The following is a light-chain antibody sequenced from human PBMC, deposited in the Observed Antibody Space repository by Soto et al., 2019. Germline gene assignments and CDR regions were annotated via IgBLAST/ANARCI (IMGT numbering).Light chain of an antibody. Sequence: DIQMTQSPSSLSASVGDRVTITCRASQSISSYLNWYQQKPGKAPKLLIFDASSLESGVPSRFSGSGSGTEFTLTISRLEPEDFAVYYCQQYGSSGTFGQGTKVDIK. CDR1: QSISSY. CDR3: QQYGSSGT. CDR2: DAS. V-gene: IGKV1-39*01. J-gene: IGKJ1*01.